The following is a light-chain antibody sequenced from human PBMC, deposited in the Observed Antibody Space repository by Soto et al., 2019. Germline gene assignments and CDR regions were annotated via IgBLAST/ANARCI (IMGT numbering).Light chain of an antibody. CDR2: EDN. Sequence: NFMLTQPHSVSESPGKTVTISCTRSSGSIASNYVQWYQQRPGSAPTTVIYEDNQRPSGVPDRFSGSIDSSSTSASLTISGLKTEDEADYYCQSYDSSNCWVFGGGTKVTVL. CDR3: QSYDSSNCWV. J-gene: IGLJ3*02. CDR1: SGSIASNY. V-gene: IGLV6-57*03.